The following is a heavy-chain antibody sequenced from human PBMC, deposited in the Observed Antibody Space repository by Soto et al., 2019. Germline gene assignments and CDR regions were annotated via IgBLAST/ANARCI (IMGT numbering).Heavy chain of an antibody. J-gene: IGHJ5*02. D-gene: IGHD2-15*01. CDR3: AKDQARDIVVVVAANRYDWFDP. CDR2: ISGSGGST. V-gene: IGHV3-23*01. Sequence: GGSLRLSCAASGFTFSSYAMSWVRQAPGKGLEWVSAISGSGGSTYYADSVKGRFTISRDNSKNTLYLQMNSLRAEDTAVYYCAKDQARDIVVVVAANRYDWFDPWGQGTLVTVS. CDR1: GFTFSSYA.